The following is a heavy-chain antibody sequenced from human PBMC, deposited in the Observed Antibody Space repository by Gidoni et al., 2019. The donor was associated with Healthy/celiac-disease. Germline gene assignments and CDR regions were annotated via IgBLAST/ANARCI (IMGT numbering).Heavy chain of an antibody. V-gene: IGHV1-69*04. D-gene: IGHD5-12*01. J-gene: IGHJ4*02. CDR2: IIPILGIA. CDR3: ASHSTRLPPRFSY. Sequence: QVQLVQSGAEVKKPGSSVKVSCKASGGTFSSYAISWVRQAPGQGLEWMGRIIPILGIANYAQKFQGRVTITADKSTSTAYMELSSLRSEDTAVYYCASHSTRLPPRFSYWGQGTLVTVSS. CDR1: GGTFSSYA.